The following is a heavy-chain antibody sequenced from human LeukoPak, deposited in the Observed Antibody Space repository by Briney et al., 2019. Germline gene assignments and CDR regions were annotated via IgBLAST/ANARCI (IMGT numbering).Heavy chain of an antibody. Sequence: GGSLRLSCAASGFTFSSYAMSWVRQAPGKGLEWVSAISGSGGSTYYADSVKGRFTISRDNSKNTLYPQMNSLRAEDTAVYYCAKGQWLVREYYFDYWGQGTLVTVSS. CDR2: ISGSGGST. CDR1: GFTFSSYA. CDR3: AKGQWLVREYYFDY. V-gene: IGHV3-23*01. D-gene: IGHD6-19*01. J-gene: IGHJ4*02.